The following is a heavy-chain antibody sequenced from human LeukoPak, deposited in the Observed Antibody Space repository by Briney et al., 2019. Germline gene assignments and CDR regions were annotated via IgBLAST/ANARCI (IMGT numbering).Heavy chain of an antibody. CDR1: GFTFSDYY. CDR3: ASMVRGVPSYYFDY. D-gene: IGHD3-10*01. V-gene: IGHV3-11*01. J-gene: IGHJ4*02. Sequence: GGSLRLSCAASGFTFSDYYMSWIRQAPGKGLEWVSYISSSGSTTYYADSVKGRFTISRDNAKNSLYLQMNSLRAEDTAVYYCASMVRGVPSYYFDYWGQGTLVTVSS. CDR2: ISSSGSTT.